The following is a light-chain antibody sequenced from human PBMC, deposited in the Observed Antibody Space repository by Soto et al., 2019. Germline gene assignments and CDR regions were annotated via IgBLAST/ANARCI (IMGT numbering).Light chain of an antibody. CDR1: QIFPSSY. V-gene: IGKV3-20*01. J-gene: IGKJ4*01. CDR2: GAS. CDR3: QHYDSSPT. Sequence: EIVLTQSPGTLSLSPGERATLSCRASQIFPSSYLAWYQQKPGQAPRLLIYGASSRATGIPDRFFGSGSGPDFILTISRLEPEDFAVYYCQHYDSSPTFGGGTKVEIK.